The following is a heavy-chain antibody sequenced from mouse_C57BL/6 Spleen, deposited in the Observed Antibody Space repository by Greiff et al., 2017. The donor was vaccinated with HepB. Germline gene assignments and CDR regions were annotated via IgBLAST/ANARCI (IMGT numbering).Heavy chain of an antibody. J-gene: IGHJ1*03. Sequence: VQLQQSGAELVKPGASVKLSCKASGYTFTSYWMHWVKQRPGQGLEWIGMIHPNSGSTNYNEKFKSKATLTVDKSSSTAYMQLSSLTSEDSAVYYCARSVVATNYWYFDVWGTGTTVTVSS. CDR3: ARSVVATNYWYFDV. D-gene: IGHD1-1*01. CDR2: IHPNSGST. V-gene: IGHV1-64*01. CDR1: GYTFTSYW.